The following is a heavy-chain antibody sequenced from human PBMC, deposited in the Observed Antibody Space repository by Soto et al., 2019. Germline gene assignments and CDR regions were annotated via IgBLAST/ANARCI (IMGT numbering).Heavy chain of an antibody. CDR3: ARPRLRIVVVPAPLAP. CDR2: ISYDGSNK. Sequence: GGALRLSCAASGFTFRDYYMHWVRQAPGKGLEWVAVISYDGSNKYYADSVKGRFTISRDNSKNTLYLQMNSLRAEDTAVYYCARPRLRIVVVPAPLAPWGQRTLVTVSS. J-gene: IGHJ5*02. V-gene: IGHV3-30-3*01. CDR1: GFTFRDYY. D-gene: IGHD2-2*01.